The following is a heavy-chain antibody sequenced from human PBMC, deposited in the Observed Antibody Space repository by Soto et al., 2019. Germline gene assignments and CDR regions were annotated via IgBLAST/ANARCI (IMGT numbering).Heavy chain of an antibody. CDR1: GSSISSSSYY. D-gene: IGHD3-10*01. Sequence: SETLSLTCTVSGSSISSSSYYWGWFRQPQGKGREWIGSIYYSGSTYYNPSLKSRVTISVDTSKNQFSLKLNSMTAADTAVYYCARHNYGSGSTYFDYWGQGTLVTVSS. J-gene: IGHJ4*02. V-gene: IGHV4-39*01. CDR3: ARHNYGSGSTYFDY. CDR2: IYYSGST.